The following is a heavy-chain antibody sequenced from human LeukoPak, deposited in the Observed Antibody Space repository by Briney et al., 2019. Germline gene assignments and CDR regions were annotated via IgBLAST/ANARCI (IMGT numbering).Heavy chain of an antibody. J-gene: IGHJ3*02. D-gene: IGHD1-1*01. Sequence: SLGLFRSASGFPFGDYAMQLVRPASGKGLEWVSGISWNSGSIGYADSVKGRFTISRDNAKNSLYLQMNSLRTEDTALYYCAKRGTRDGFDIWGQGTMVTVFS. V-gene: IGHV3-9*01. CDR3: AKRGTRDGFDI. CDR2: ISWNSGSI. CDR1: GFPFGDYA.